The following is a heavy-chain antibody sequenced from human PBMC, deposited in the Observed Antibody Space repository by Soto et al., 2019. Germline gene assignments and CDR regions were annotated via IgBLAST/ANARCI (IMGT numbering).Heavy chain of an antibody. D-gene: IGHD2-21*02. CDR2: IYPGDSDT. J-gene: IGHJ3*02. V-gene: IGHV5-51*01. CDR3: ASGQDDGGNSGWAFDI. Sequence: GESLKISCKGSGYSFTSYWIGWVRQMPGKGLEWMGIIYPGDSDTRYSPSFQGQVTISADRSISTAYLQWSSLKASDTAMYYCASGQDDGGNSGWAFDIWGQGTMVTVSS. CDR1: GYSFTSYW.